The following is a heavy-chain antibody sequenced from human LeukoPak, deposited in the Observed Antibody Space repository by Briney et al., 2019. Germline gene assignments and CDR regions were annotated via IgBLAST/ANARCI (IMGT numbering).Heavy chain of an antibody. CDR2: IWYDGSNK. V-gene: IGHV3-33*06. J-gene: IGHJ5*02. D-gene: IGHD2-15*01. CDR3: AKDPGVVVAATGWFDR. CDR1: GFTFSSYG. Sequence: GGSMRLSCAAAGFTFSSYGMHWVRQAPGKGLEWVAVIWYDGSNKYYADSVKGRFTISRDNSKNTLYLQMNSLRAEGTAVYYCAKDPGVVVAATGWFDRWGQGTLVTVSS.